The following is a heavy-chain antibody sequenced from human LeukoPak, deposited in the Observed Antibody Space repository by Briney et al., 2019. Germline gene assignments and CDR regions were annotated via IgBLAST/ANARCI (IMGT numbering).Heavy chain of an antibody. V-gene: IGHV4-34*01. CDR1: GGSFSGYY. CDR2: INHSGST. Sequence: SETLSLTCAVYGGSFSGYYWSWIRQPPGKGLEWIGEINHSGSTNYNLSLKSRVTISVDTSKNQFSLKLSSVTAADTAVYYCARDRMKNYYGSGSYRDYWGQGTLVTVSS. D-gene: IGHD3-10*01. CDR3: ARDRMKNYYGSGSYRDY. J-gene: IGHJ4*02.